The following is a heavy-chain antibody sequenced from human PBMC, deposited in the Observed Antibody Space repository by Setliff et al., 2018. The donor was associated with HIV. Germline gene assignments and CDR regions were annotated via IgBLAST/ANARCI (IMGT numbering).Heavy chain of an antibody. D-gene: IGHD4-17*01. V-gene: IGHV5-51*01. CDR3: ATCGVTTCRYFDY. Sequence: PGESLKISCKGSGYSFATYWIAWVRQMPGRGLELMGIIYPGDSDTRYSPSFQGQVTISADKSISTAYLQWSSLKASDTAMYYCATCGVTTCRYFDYWGQGTLVTVSS. CDR1: GYSFATYW. J-gene: IGHJ4*02. CDR2: IYPGDSDT.